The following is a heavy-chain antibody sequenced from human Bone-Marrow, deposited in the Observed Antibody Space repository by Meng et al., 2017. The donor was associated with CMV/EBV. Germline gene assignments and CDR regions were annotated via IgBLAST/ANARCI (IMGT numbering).Heavy chain of an antibody. CDR3: ARVVENYSSSWPSGMDV. CDR1: GFTFSSYW. Sequence: GGSLRLSCAASGFTFSSYWMSWVRQAPGKGLEWVAVISYDGSNKYYADSVKGRFTISRDNSKNTLYLQMNSLRAEDTAVYYCARVVENYSSSWPSGMDVWGQGTTVTVSS. CDR2: ISYDGSNK. V-gene: IGHV3-30-3*01. J-gene: IGHJ6*02. D-gene: IGHD6-13*01.